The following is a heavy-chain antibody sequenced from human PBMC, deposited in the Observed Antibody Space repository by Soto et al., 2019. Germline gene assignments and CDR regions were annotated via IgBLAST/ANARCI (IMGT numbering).Heavy chain of an antibody. CDR1: GGSISSYD. V-gene: IGHV4-59*01. J-gene: IGHJ6*02. CDR3: ARISTYGEGSYYYGMDV. CDR2: IYYSGST. Sequence: PSETLSLTCTVSGGSISSYDWSWIRQPPGKGLEWIGYIYYSGSTKYNPSLKSRVTISVDTSKNQISLKLRSVTAADTAVFYCARISTYGEGSYYYGMDVWGQGTTVTVSS. D-gene: IGHD2-8*01.